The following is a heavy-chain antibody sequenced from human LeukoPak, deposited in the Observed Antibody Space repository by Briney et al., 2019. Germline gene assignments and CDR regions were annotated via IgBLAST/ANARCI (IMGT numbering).Heavy chain of an antibody. D-gene: IGHD3-3*01. Sequence: SETLSLTCAVYGGSFSGYSWSWVRQPPGKGLEWIGEINHSGSINYNPSLRSRVTISVDTSKNQFSLRLSSVTTPDTAVYYCARVRKGNDAFDVWGQGTMVTVSS. V-gene: IGHV4-34*01. CDR1: GGSFSGYS. CDR2: INHSGSI. J-gene: IGHJ3*01. CDR3: ARVRKGNDAFDV.